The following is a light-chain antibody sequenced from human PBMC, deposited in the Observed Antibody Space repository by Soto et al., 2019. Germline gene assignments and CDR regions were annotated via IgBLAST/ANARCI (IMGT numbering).Light chain of an antibody. V-gene: IGLV2-23*01. CDR1: SSDVGSYNL. J-gene: IGLJ2*01. CDR2: EGS. CDR3: CSYATSGVV. Sequence: QSALTQPASVSGSPGQSITVSCTGTSSDVGSYNLVSWYQQHPGKAPKLMIYEGSKRPSGVSLRFSGSHSVNAASLTISDIHIEDEADYYCCSYATSGVVFGGGTKGTVL.